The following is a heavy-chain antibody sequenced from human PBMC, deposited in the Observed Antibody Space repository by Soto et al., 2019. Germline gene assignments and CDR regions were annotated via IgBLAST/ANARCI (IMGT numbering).Heavy chain of an antibody. CDR3: AREDASGYSYLDY. J-gene: IGHJ4*02. Sequence: PGGSLRLSCAASGFTFSSYAMHWVRQAPGKGLEWVAVISCDGSNKYYADSVKGRFTISRDNSKNTLHLQMNSLRAEDTAVYYCAREDASGYSYLDYWGQGTLVTVSS. V-gene: IGHV3-30-3*01. CDR1: GFTFSSYA. CDR2: ISCDGSNK. D-gene: IGHD5-18*01.